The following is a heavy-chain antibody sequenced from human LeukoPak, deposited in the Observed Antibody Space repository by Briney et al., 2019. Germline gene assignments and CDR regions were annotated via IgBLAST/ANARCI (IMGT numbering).Heavy chain of an antibody. CDR1: GFTFSSYA. CDR3: AKDPPPFFGGGKGTSRYYFDY. V-gene: IGHV3-23*01. CDR2: ISGSGGST. J-gene: IGHJ4*02. D-gene: IGHD2-21*01. Sequence: GGSLRLSCAASGFTFSSYAMSWVRQAPGKGLEWVSAISGSGGSTYYADSVKGRFTISRDNSKNTLYLQMNSLRAEDTAVYYCAKDPPPFFGGGKGTSRYYFDYWGQGTLVTVSS.